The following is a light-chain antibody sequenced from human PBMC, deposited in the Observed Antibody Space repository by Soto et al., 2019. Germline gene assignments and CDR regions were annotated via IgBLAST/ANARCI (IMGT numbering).Light chain of an antibody. CDR3: SAYADRSTWV. CDR1: SSDVGGYNY. CDR2: EVY. Sequence: QSAPTQPPSASGSPGQSVTFSCTGTSSDVGGYNYVSWYQQYPGKAPKLMIYEVYKRHSGVPDRFSGSKSGNTASLTVSGLQPEDEADYYCSAYADRSTWVFGGGTKLTVL. V-gene: IGLV2-8*01. J-gene: IGLJ2*01.